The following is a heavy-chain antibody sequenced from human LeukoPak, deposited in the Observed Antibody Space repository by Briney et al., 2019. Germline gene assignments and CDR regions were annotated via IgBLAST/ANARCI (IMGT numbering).Heavy chain of an antibody. CDR2: IYYSGST. CDR1: GGSVSRGSYY. D-gene: IGHD2-15*01. J-gene: IGHJ5*02. Sequence: SETLSLTCTVSGGSVSRGSYYWSWIRQPPGKGLEWIGYIYYSGSTNYNPCLKSRVTISVDTSKNQFSLKLSSVTAADTAVYYCARDPRSSGYCSGGSCSDWFDPWGQGTLVTVST. V-gene: IGHV4-61*01. CDR3: ARDPRSSGYCSGGSCSDWFDP.